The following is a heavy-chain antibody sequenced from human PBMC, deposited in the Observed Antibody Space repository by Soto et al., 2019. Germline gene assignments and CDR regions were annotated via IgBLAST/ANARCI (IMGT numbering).Heavy chain of an antibody. Sequence: ASVKVSCKASGYTFTSYGISWVRQAPGQGLEWMGWISAYNGNTNYAQKLQGRVTMTPDTSTSTAYMELRSLRSDDTAVYYCARARPDGERFLEWLFDYWGQGTLVTVSS. J-gene: IGHJ4*02. CDR3: ARARPDGERFLEWLFDY. V-gene: IGHV1-18*01. CDR2: ISAYNGNT. D-gene: IGHD3-3*01. CDR1: GYTFTSYG.